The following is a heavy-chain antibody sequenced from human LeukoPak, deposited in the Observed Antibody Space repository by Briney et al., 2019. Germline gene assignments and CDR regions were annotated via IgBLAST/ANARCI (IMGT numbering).Heavy chain of an antibody. CDR1: GGSISSSSYY. J-gene: IGHJ4*02. CDR2: IYYSGST. Sequence: SETLSLTCTVSGGSISSSSYYWGWIRQPPGKGLEWIGSIYYSGSTYYNPSLKSRVTISVDTSKNQFSLKLSSVTAADTAVYYCARLWVPHADRGVIEDYWGQGTLVTVSS. D-gene: IGHD3-10*01. CDR3: ARLWVPHADRGVIEDY. V-gene: IGHV4-39*01.